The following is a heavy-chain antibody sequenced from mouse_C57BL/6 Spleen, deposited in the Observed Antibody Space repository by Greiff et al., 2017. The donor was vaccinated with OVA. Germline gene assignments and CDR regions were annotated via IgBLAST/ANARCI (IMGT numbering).Heavy chain of an antibody. CDR2: IWSGGST. Sequence: VQLQQSGPGLVQPSQSLSITYTVSGFSLTSYGVHWVRQSPGKGLEWLGVIWSGGSTDYNAAFISRLSISRDNSKSQVFFKMNSLQADDTAIYYCASYGSSFFDYWGQGTTLTVSS. V-gene: IGHV2-2*01. CDR3: ASYGSSFFDY. J-gene: IGHJ2*01. D-gene: IGHD1-1*01. CDR1: GFSLTSYG.